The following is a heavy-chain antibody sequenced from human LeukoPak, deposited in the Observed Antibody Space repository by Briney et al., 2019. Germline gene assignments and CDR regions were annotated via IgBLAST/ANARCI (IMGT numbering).Heavy chain of an antibody. CDR2: IRYDGSNK. D-gene: IGHD3-9*01. V-gene: IGHV3-30*02. Sequence: GGSLRLSCAASGFTFSSYGMHWVRQAPGKGLEWVAFIRYDGSNKYYADSVKGRFTISRDNSKNTLYLQMNSLRAEDTAVYYCAKDPPFGYDILTGYYSWGQGTLVTVSS. CDR3: AKDPPFGYDILTGYYS. J-gene: IGHJ4*02. CDR1: GFTFSSYG.